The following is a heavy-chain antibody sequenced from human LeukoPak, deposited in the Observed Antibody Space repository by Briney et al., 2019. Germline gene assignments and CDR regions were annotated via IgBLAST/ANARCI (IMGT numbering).Heavy chain of an antibody. CDR2: INPNSGGT. CDR1: GYTFTGYY. CDR3: AREGAAGRDPPDD. Sequence: ASVKVSCKASGYTFTGYYMHWVRQAPGQGLEWMGWINPNSGGTNYAQKFQGRVTMARDTSISTAYMELSRLRSDDTAVYYCAREGAAGRDPPDDWGQGTLVTVSS. J-gene: IGHJ4*02. V-gene: IGHV1-2*02. D-gene: IGHD6-13*01.